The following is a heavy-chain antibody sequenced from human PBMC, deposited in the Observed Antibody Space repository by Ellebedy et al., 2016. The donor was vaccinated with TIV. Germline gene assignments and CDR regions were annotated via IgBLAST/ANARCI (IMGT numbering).Heavy chain of an antibody. Sequence: ASVKVSCXASGYTFTSYDIIWVRQAPGQGLEWMGWISPYNGNTNYAQKLQGRVTMTTDTSTSTAYMELRSLRSDDTAVYYCARDQDMGGWVIRQYGIDVWGQGTTVTVSS. CDR2: ISPYNGNT. CDR3: ARDQDMGGWVIRQYGIDV. CDR1: GYTFTSYD. D-gene: IGHD2-15*01. V-gene: IGHV1-18*01. J-gene: IGHJ6*02.